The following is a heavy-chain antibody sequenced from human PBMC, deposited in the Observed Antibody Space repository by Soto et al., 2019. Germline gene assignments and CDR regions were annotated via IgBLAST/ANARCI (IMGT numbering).Heavy chain of an antibody. V-gene: IGHV3-13*01. CDR1: GFTFSSYD. J-gene: IGHJ4*02. CDR2: IGTAGDT. CDR3: ARGRGGGGYSFDY. D-gene: IGHD3-16*01. Sequence: EVQLVESGGGLVQPGGSLRLSCAASGFTFSSYDMHWVRQATGKGLEWVSAIGTAGDTYYPGSVKGRFTISRENAKNPLYLQMKGRGAGDAAVYYWARGRGGGGYSFDYWGQGTLVTVSS.